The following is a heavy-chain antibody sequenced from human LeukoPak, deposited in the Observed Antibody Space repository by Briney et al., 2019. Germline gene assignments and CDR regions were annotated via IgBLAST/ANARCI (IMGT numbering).Heavy chain of an antibody. CDR2: ISSSGSTI. V-gene: IGHV3-48*03. CDR1: GFTFSSYE. J-gene: IGHJ4*02. Sequence: GGSLRLSCAASGFTFSSYEVNWVRQAPGKGLEWVSYISSSGSTIYYADSVKGRFTISRDNAKNSLYLQMNSLRAEDTAVYYCAGSTVTTSYWGQGTLVTVSS. D-gene: IGHD4-17*01. CDR3: AGSTVTTSY.